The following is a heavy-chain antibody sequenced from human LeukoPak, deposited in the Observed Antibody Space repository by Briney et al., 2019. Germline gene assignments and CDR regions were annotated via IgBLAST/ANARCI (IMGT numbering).Heavy chain of an antibody. CDR2: IRFDGSKI. D-gene: IGHD1-7*01. Sequence: GGSLRLSCAASGFTFTSYGIHWVRQAPGKGLEWVTFIRFDGSKIFYADSVKGRFTISRDNSKNTLYLQMNRLRVEDTALYHCARKGLGGELGGFDSWGQGTLVTVSS. CDR3: ARKGLGGELGGFDS. V-gene: IGHV3-30*02. CDR1: GFTFTSYG. J-gene: IGHJ4*02.